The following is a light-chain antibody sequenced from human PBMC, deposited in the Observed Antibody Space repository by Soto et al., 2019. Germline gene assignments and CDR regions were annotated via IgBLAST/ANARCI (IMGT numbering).Light chain of an antibody. CDR1: SSDIGAYNY. CDR2: DVN. V-gene: IGLV2-14*01. J-gene: IGLJ1*01. CDR3: SSYAISSAYV. Sequence: SVLAPPASVSWSPGQSIPISRTGTSSDIGAYNYVSCYQQHPGKAPKLLIYDVNYRPSGVSNRLSGSKSGNTASLTISGLQAEDEADYYCSSYAISSAYVFGTGTRSPS.